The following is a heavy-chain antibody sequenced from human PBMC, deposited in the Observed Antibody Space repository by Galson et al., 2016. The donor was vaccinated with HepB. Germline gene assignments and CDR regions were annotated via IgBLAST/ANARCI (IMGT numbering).Heavy chain of an antibody. CDR1: GDSVSTISAS. CDR2: TYYRSTWTS. V-gene: IGHV6-1*01. D-gene: IGHD6-19*01. Sequence: CAISGDSVSTISASWNWIRQSPSRGLEWLGRTYYRSTWTSDYAGAVNSRITINADASKNQFSLQLNSVTPEDTAVYFCARERRVGGIGYYFDFWGQGNLVTVSS. CDR3: ARERRVGGIGYYFDF. J-gene: IGHJ4*02.